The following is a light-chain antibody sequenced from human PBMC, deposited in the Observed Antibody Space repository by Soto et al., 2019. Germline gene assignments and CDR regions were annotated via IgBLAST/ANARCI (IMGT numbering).Light chain of an antibody. CDR3: QQYYTTPFT. CDR1: QRVLYRSNNKNS. Sequence: DIVMTQSPDSLAVSLGERATINCKSSQRVLYRSNNKNSLAWDQHKAGQPPKLLIYWATARASGVPDRCSGGGSGTDFPLTISSLQAEDVAVYCCQQYYTTPFTFGPGTKVDIK. V-gene: IGKV4-1*01. CDR2: WAT. J-gene: IGKJ3*01.